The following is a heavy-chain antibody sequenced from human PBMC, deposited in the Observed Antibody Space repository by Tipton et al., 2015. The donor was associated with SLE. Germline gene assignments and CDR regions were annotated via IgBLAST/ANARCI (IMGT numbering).Heavy chain of an antibody. Sequence: TLSLTCTVSGGPISSHYWNWIRQTPGRGLEWIGFIHYTGSTNYNPSLKSRVTILLDTSKNHFSLRLNSVTAAETAVYYCAGGGDGFNDAFDIWGQGTMVTVSS. CDR1: GGPISSHY. CDR2: IHYTGST. CDR3: AGGGDGFNDAFDI. J-gene: IGHJ3*02. V-gene: IGHV4-59*11. D-gene: IGHD5-24*01.